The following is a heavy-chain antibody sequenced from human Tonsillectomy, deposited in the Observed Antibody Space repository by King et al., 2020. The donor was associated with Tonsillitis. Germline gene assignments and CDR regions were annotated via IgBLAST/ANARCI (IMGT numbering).Heavy chain of an antibody. CDR2: IYYSGST. D-gene: IGHD3-10*01. V-gene: IGHV4-31*03. Sequence: VQLQESGPGLVKPSQTLSLTCTVSGGSISSGGYYWSWIRQHPGKGLEWIGYIYYSGSTYYNPSLKSRVTISVDTSKNQFSLKLSSVTAADTAVYYCVRMVRGEYYYYGMDVWGQGTTVTVSS. CDR3: VRMVRGEYYYYGMDV. CDR1: GGSISSGGYY. J-gene: IGHJ6*02.